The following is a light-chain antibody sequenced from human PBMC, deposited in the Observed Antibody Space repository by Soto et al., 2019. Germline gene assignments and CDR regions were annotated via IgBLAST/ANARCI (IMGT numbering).Light chain of an antibody. Sequence: EIVLTQSPATLSSSPGQRSTLSCRASQTVGVRLAWYQHKPGQAPRLIIYEASNRAAGIPARFSGSGSGTDFTLTITSLEPEDFAFYYCHQRQRWTRTFGHGTKVDIK. CDR1: QTVGVR. V-gene: IGKV3-11*01. J-gene: IGKJ1*01. CDR2: EAS. CDR3: HQRQRWTRT.